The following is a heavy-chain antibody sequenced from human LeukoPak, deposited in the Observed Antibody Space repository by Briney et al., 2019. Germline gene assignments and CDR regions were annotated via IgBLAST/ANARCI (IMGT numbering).Heavy chain of an antibody. V-gene: IGHV4-59*01. D-gene: IGHD3-22*01. CDR3: ARVRGYYDSSGYDY. J-gene: IGHJ4*02. Sequence: PSETLSLTCTISGGSISTYYWSWIRQPPGKGLEWIGYIYYSGSTNYNPALKSRVTISEDTSKNQISLKLSSVTAADTAVYYCARVRGYYDSSGYDYWGQGTLVTVSS. CDR1: GGSISTYY. CDR2: IYYSGST.